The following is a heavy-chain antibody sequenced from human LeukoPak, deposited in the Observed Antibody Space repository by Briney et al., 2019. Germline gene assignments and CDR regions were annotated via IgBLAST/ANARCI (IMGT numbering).Heavy chain of an antibody. D-gene: IGHD3-22*01. CDR3: VDPDR. CDR2: MNPNSGNS. V-gene: IGHV1-8*01. J-gene: IGHJ1*01. Sequence: ASVKVSCKASGYTFSSFDISWVRQAPGQGLEWMGWMNPNSGNSGFAQKFQGRVTMTRNTSIATAYMEVTNLRFDDTAVYYCVDPDRWGQGTLVTVSS. CDR1: GYTFSSFD.